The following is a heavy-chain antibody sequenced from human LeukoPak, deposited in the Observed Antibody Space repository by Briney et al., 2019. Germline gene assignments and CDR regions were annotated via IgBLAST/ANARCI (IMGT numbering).Heavy chain of an antibody. V-gene: IGHV5-51*01. CDR1: GHSFSNYW. D-gene: IGHD1-1*01. CDR3: ARLQSESTYPIGFDS. CDR2: IYPDDSDT. Sequence: GESLKISCKGSGHSFSNYWIAWVRQMPGKGLEWMGIIYPDDSDTRYSPSFQGQVTISADESISTAYLQWSSLKDSDTALYYCARLQSESTYPIGFDSWGQGTLVTVSS. J-gene: IGHJ4*02.